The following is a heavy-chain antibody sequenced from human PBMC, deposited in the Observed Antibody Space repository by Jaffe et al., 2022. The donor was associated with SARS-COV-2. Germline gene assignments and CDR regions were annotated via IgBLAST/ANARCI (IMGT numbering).Heavy chain of an antibody. J-gene: IGHJ4*02. V-gene: IGHV3-7*01. D-gene: IGHD2-15*01. CDR1: GLTFSSYW. CDR3: ARYPVGASHFDY. Sequence: EVQLVESGGGLVQPGGSLRLSCAASGLTFSSYWMSWVRQAPGKGLEWVANIKQDGSEKYYVDSVKGRFTISRDNAKNALYLQMNSLRAEDTAVYYCARYPVGASHFDYWGQGTLVTVSS. CDR2: IKQDGSEK.